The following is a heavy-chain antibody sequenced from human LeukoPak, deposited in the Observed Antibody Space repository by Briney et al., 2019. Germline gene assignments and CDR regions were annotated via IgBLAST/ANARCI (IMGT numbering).Heavy chain of an antibody. J-gene: IGHJ4*02. CDR3: ARRGGSGRSFDY. CDR1: GASVSNGGYY. D-gene: IGHD3-10*01. V-gene: IGHV4-61*08. CDR2: IYYSGST. Sequence: PSETLSLTCTVSGASVSNGGYYWSWLRQPPGKGLEWIGYIYYSGSTNYNPSLKSRVTISVDTSKNQFSLKVSSVTAADTAVYYCARRGGSGRSFDYWGQGTLVTVSS.